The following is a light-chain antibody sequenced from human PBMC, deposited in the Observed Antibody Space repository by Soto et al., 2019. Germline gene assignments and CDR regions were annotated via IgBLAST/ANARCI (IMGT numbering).Light chain of an antibody. V-gene: IGKV3-11*01. J-gene: IGKJ4*01. Sequence: EIVLTQSPATLSLSPGERATLSCRASPSMDTLLSWYQQKPGQVPRLLIYDASNRATGIPARFSGSGSGTDFTLTISSLEPEDSAVYYCQQRRDWPITFGGGTKVEIK. CDR1: PSMDTL. CDR2: DAS. CDR3: QQRRDWPIT.